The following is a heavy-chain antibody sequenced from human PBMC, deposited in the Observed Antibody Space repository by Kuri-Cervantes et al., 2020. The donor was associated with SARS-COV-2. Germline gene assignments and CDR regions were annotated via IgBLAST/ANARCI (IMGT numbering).Heavy chain of an antibody. CDR2: INPNSGGT. V-gene: IGHV1-2*02. Sequence: ASVKVSCKASGYTFTGYYMHWVRQAPGQGLEWVGWINPNSGGTNYAQKFQGRVTMTRDTSISTAYMELSRLRSDDTAVYYCARDPREYYYDSSGTIRTEESYFDYWGQGTLVTVSS. J-gene: IGHJ4*02. CDR1: GYTFTGYY. CDR3: ARDPREYYYDSSGTIRTEESYFDY. D-gene: IGHD3-22*01.